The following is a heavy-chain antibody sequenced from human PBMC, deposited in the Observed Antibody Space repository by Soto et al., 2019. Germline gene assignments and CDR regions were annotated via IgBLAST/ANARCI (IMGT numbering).Heavy chain of an antibody. CDR2: IYYSAYT. CDR3: ARAKAPLYSSSWYWFDP. V-gene: IGHV4-61*05. D-gene: IGHD6-13*01. CDR1: GGSITYINNHY. J-gene: IGHJ5*02. Sequence: SETLSLTCTVSGGSITYINNHYCSWFRLPPGKGLEWIGYIYYSAYTNYNPSLKSRVTISVDTSKNQFSLKLTSVTAADTAVYYCARAKAPLYSSSWYWFDPWGQGTLVTVS.